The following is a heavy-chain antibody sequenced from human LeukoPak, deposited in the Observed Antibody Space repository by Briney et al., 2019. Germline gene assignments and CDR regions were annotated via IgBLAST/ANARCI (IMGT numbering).Heavy chain of an antibody. CDR2: ISGSGGST. Sequence: GGSLKLSCAASGFTFSSYAMSWVRQAPGKGLEWVSTISGSGGSTYYADSVKGRFTISRDNSKNTLYLQMNSLRAEDTAVYYCAKDLGYGGNPPFKYWGQGTLVTVSS. J-gene: IGHJ4*02. D-gene: IGHD4-23*01. V-gene: IGHV3-23*01. CDR1: GFTFSSYA. CDR3: AKDLGYGGNPPFKY.